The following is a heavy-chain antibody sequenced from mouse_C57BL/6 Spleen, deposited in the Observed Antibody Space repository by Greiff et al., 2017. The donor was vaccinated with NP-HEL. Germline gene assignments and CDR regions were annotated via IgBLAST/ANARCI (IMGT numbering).Heavy chain of an antibody. Sequence: VQLQQSGPELVKPGASVKISCKASGYSFTSYYIHWVKQRPGQGLEWIGWIYPGSGNTKYNEKFKGKATLPADTSSSTAYMQLSSLTSEDSAVYYCARRSSEDYFDYWGQGTTLTVSS. CDR1: GYSFTSYY. V-gene: IGHV1-66*01. D-gene: IGHD1-1*01. CDR3: ARRSSEDYFDY. CDR2: IYPGSGNT. J-gene: IGHJ2*01.